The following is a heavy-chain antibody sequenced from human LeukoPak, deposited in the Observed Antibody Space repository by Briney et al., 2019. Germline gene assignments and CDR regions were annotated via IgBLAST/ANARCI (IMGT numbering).Heavy chain of an antibody. CDR3: ARRVAADAFDI. CDR1: GYSFTSYW. V-gene: IGHV5-51*01. D-gene: IGHD6-25*01. Sequence: GESLKISGKGSGYSFTSYWIGWVRQMPGKGLEGMGIVYPGDSDTRYSPSCQGEVTISAHKSIRTAYLQWSSLKASDTAMYYCARRVAADAFDIWGQGTMVTVSS. CDR2: VYPGDSDT. J-gene: IGHJ3*02.